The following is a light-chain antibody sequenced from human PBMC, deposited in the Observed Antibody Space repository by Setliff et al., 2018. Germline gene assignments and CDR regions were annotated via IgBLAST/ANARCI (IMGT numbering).Light chain of an antibody. CDR3: SSYADSYTLV. CDR2: DVT. Sequence: QSALAQPRSVSGSPGQSVTISCTGTSSDVGAYNYVSWYQQHPGKAPKLMIYDVTKWPSGVPDRFSGSKSGNTASLTISGLQAEVEADYYCSSYADSYTLVFGGGTNVTV. J-gene: IGLJ2*01. V-gene: IGLV2-11*01. CDR1: SSDVGAYNY.